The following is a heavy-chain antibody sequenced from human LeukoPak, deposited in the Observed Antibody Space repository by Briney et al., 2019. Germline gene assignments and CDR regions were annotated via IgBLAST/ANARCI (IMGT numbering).Heavy chain of an antibody. CDR2: INPNSGDT. V-gene: IGHV1-2*02. Sequence: ASVKVSCKASGYTFTGYYMHWVRQAPGQGLEYMGWINPNSGDTNHVQNFQGRVTLTRDTSISTAYMELSSLRSDDSALYYCAGKYCSGGICPQGFDYWGQGTLVTVSS. CDR3: AGKYCSGGICPQGFDY. CDR1: GYTFTGYY. D-gene: IGHD2-15*01. J-gene: IGHJ4*02.